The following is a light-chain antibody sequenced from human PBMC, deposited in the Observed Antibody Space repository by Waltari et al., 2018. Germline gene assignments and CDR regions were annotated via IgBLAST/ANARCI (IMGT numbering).Light chain of an antibody. V-gene: IGKV2-30*02. J-gene: IGKJ1*01. Sequence: DVVMTQSPLSLPVTLGQPASISCFSSQSLVHSDGNAYLNWFHQRPGQSPRRLIYQVSTRDSGVPDRFSGSVSGTDFTLKISRVEAEDVGVYYCMQGTHWPRTFGQGTKVEIK. CDR3: MQGTHWPRT. CDR1: QSLVHSDGNAY. CDR2: QVS.